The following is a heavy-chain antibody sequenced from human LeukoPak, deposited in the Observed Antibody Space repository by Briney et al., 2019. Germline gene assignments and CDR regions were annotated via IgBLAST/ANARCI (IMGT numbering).Heavy chain of an antibody. D-gene: IGHD2-2*01. J-gene: IGHJ6*02. CDR1: GFTFSSYW. CDR2: IKQDGSEK. Sequence: GGSLRLSCAASGFTFSSYWMSWVRQAPGKGLEWVANIKQDGSEKYYVDSVKGRFTTSRDNAKNSLYLQMNSLRAEDTAVYYCAREEIVVVPAASYYYYYGMDVWGQGTTVTVSS. V-gene: IGHV3-7*01. CDR3: AREEIVVVPAASYYYYYGMDV.